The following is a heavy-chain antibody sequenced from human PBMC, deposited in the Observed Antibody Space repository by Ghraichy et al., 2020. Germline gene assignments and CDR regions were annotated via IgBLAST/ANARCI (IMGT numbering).Heavy chain of an antibody. D-gene: IGHD4-11*01. V-gene: IGHV4-39*01. Sequence: SETLSLTCTVSGGSISSSSYYWGWIRQPPGKGLEWIGSIYYSGSTYYNPSLKSRVTISVDTSKNQFSLKLRSVTAADTAVYYCARQEADKQYVNWFDPWGQGTLITVSS. CDR2: IYYSGST. CDR1: GGSISSSSYY. J-gene: IGHJ5*02. CDR3: ARQEADKQYVNWFDP.